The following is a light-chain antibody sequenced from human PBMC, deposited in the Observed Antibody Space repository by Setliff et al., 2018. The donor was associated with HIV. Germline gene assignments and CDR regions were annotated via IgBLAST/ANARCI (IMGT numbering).Light chain of an antibody. V-gene: IGLV1-44*01. CDR1: SSNIGRNS. CDR3: GAWDGSLDAYV. J-gene: IGLJ1*01. CDR2: STN. Sequence: LTQPPSTSGTPGQRITLSCSGGSSNIGRNSVNWYQQLPGTAPKLLIYSTNQRPSGVPDRFSGSKSDTSASLAISGLQSEDEADYYCGAWDGSLDAYVFGTGTKVTVL.